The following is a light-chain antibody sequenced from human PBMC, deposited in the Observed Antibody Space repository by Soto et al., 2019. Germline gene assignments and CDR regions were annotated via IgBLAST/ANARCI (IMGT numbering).Light chain of an antibody. CDR1: QTVNGGY. CDR3: QQFGSSPFT. J-gene: IGKJ3*01. V-gene: IGKV3-20*01. CDR2: GAS. Sequence: ENVLTQAPGTLSLSPGERATLSCRASQTVNGGYLAWYQQKPGQPPRLLIYGASSRAAGIPDRFSGSGSGTDFTLTISSLEPEDFAVYYCQQFGSSPFTCGPGTKVEIK.